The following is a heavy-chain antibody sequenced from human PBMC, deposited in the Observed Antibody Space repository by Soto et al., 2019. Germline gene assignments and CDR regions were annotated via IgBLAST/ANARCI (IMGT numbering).Heavy chain of an antibody. Sequence: QVQLVQSGAELKKPGSSVRVSCQASGGTFSSYSVNWVRQAPGQGLEWMGGIIPIFPTADHAQRFQGRVTITAATATITAYMAPSRRGSVASAVQYCALRTSVSGVVATGSLELWGQGTTVTVSS. V-gene: IGHV1-69*14. CDR3: ALRTSVSGVVATGSLEL. D-gene: IGHD3-3*01. J-gene: IGHJ6*01. CDR2: IIPIFPTA. CDR1: GGTFSSYS.